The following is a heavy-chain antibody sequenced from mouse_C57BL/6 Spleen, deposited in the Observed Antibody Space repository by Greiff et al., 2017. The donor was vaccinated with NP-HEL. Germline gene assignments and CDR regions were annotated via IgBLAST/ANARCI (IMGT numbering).Heavy chain of an antibody. CDR3: TTVAQASWFAY. Sequence: EVKLQESGAELVRPGASVKLSCTASGFNIKDDYMHWVKQRPEQGLEWIGWIDPENGDTEYASKFQGKATITADTSSNTAYLQLSSLTSEDTAVYYCTTVAQASWFAYWGQGTLVTVSA. V-gene: IGHV14-4*01. D-gene: IGHD3-2*02. J-gene: IGHJ3*01. CDR1: GFNIKDDY. CDR2: IDPENGDT.